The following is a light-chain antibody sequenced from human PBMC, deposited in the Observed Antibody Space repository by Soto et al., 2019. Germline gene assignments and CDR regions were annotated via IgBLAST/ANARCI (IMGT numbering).Light chain of an antibody. J-gene: IGKJ4*01. CDR1: QGIASG. CDR3: QQTNSFPRT. Sequence: DIQMTQSPSSVSASVGDRVTITCRASQGIASGLAWYQQRPGKAPKLLIYAASILQSGVPSRFSGSGTGTDFTLTISSLQPEDFATYLCQQTNSFPRTFGGGTKVEIK. CDR2: AAS. V-gene: IGKV1-12*01.